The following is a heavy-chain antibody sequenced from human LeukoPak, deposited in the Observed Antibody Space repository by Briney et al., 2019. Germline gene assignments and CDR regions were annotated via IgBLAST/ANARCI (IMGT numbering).Heavy chain of an antibody. J-gene: IGHJ4*02. CDR3: AGDYKYAFDN. D-gene: IGHD5-24*01. CDR1: GFTFDDYG. CDR2: IGIDSGNT. V-gene: IGHV3-11*06. Sequence: GGSLRLSCAASGFTFDDYGMSWVRQAPGKGLEWISYIGIDSGNTNYADSVKGRFTISGDKAKNSLYLQMNSLRVEDTAVYYCAGDYKYAFDNWGQGTLVTVSS.